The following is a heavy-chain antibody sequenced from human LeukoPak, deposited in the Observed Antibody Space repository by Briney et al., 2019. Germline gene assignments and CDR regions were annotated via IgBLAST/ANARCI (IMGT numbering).Heavy chain of an antibody. V-gene: IGHV3-21*01. J-gene: IGHJ6*03. Sequence: GGSLRLSCAASGFTFSSYSMNWVRQAPGKGLEWVSSISSSSSYIYYADSVKGRFTISRDNAKNSLYLQMNSLRAEDTAVYYCGGRAYSGSYVDATGYMDVWGKGTTVTVSS. D-gene: IGHD1-26*01. CDR1: GFTFSSYS. CDR2: ISSSSSYI. CDR3: GGRAYSGSYVDATGYMDV.